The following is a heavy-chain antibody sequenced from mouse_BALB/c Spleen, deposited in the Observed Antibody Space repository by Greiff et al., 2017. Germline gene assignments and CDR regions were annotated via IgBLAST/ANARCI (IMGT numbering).Heavy chain of an antibody. D-gene: IGHD1-1*01. J-gene: IGHJ2*01. V-gene: IGHV5-4*02. CDR3: ARAHYGYLDY. CDR1: GFTFSDYY. Sequence: EVKLEESGGGLVKPGGSLKLSCAASGFTFSDYYMYWVRQTPEKRLEWVATISDGGSYTYYPDSVKGRFTISRDNAKNNLYLQMSSLKSEDTAMYYCARAHYGYLDYWGQGTTLTVSS. CDR2: ISDGGSYT.